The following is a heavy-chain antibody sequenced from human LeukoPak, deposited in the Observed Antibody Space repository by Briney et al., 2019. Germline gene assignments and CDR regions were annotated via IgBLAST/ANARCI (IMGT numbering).Heavy chain of an antibody. CDR1: GYSISGAYF. V-gene: IGHV4-38-2*01. CDR3: ARVLETGYDFWSGNYYYYYMDV. J-gene: IGHJ6*03. CDR2: SHHSGST. D-gene: IGHD3-3*01. Sequence: KPSETLSLTCAVSGYSISGAYFWGWSRQTPGRGLEGIGSSHHSGSTYYNPSLKSRVTISVDTSKNPFSLKLSSVTAADTAVYYCARVLETGYDFWSGNYYYYYMDVWGKGTTVTVSS.